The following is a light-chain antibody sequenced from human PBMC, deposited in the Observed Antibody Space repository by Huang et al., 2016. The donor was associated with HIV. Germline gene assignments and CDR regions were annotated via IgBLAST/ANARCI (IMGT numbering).Light chain of an antibody. V-gene: IGKV3-20*01. Sequence: EIVLTQSPGTLSLSPGEGVTLSCRASESVSSSYLAWYQQKTGQAPRLLIYGASRRATGIPDRVSGSGSGTAFTLTIDRLEPEDFAVYYCHQYGSSPRGTFGQGTRLEIK. CDR1: ESVSSSY. CDR3: HQYGSSPRGT. CDR2: GAS. J-gene: IGKJ2*02.